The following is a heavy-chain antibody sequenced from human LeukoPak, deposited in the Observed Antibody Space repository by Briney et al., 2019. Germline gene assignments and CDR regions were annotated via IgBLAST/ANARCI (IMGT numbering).Heavy chain of an antibody. Sequence: GASVKVSCKASGYTFICYYMHWGRQAPGQGLEGMGWINPNSGFTNYAQKFQGRVTITKDTSSSTAYMDLSRLRSDDTAVYSCARGIMINQIWPAFDYWGQGTLVTVSS. V-gene: IGHV1-2*02. CDR3: ARGIMINQIWPAFDY. CDR2: INPNSGFT. D-gene: IGHD3-16*01. CDR1: GYTFICYY. J-gene: IGHJ4*02.